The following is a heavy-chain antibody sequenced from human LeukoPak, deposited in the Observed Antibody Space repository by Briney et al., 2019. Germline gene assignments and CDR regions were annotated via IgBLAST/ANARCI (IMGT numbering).Heavy chain of an antibody. J-gene: IGHJ4*02. CDR3: AKDSNGWYQRGSNYFDY. CDR2: ISSSSSYI. V-gene: IGHV3-21*04. D-gene: IGHD6-19*01. CDR1: GFTFSSYS. Sequence: GGSLRLSCAASGFTFSSYSMNWVRQAPGKGLEWVSSISSSSSYIYYADSVKGRFTISRDNAKNSLYLQMNSLRAEDTAEYYCAKDSNGWYQRGSNYFDYWGQGTLVTVSS.